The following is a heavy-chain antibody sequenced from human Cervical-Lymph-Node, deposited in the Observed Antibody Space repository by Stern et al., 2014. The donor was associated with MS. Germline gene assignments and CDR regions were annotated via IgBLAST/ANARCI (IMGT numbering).Heavy chain of an antibody. Sequence: EVQLVESGAEVKKPGESLKISCKGSGYSFTSYWIGWVRQMPGKGLEWMGIIYPGDSETRYSPAFQGQVTISDDKSISTAYLQWSSLKASDTAMYYCARSGACSGGSCYPRPNWFDPWGQGTLVTVSS. CDR1: GYSFTSYW. J-gene: IGHJ5*02. D-gene: IGHD2-15*01. V-gene: IGHV5-51*01. CDR2: IYPGDSET. CDR3: ARSGACSGGSCYPRPNWFDP.